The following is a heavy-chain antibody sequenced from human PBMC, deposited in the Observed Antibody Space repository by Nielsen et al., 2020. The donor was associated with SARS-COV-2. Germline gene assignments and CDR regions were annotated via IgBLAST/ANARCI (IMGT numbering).Heavy chain of an antibody. V-gene: IGHV3-11*01. D-gene: IGHD2-15*01. J-gene: IGHJ6*02. CDR2: ISSSGYTV. CDR3: ARDLQVVVAATYSYYYYGMDV. Sequence: WIRQSPGKGLEWVSYISSSGYTVYYADSVKGRFTISRDNAKNSLYLQMNSLRAEDTTVYYCARDLQVVVAATYSYYYYGMDVWGQGTTVTVSS.